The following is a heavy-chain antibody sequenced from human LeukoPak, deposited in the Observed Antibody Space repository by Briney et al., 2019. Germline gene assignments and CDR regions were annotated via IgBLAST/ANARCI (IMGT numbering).Heavy chain of an antibody. CDR3: ARGLRDYYDRSGYPHAFDI. CDR2: ISSSGSTI. J-gene: IGHJ3*02. Sequence: GGSLRLSCAASGFTFSDYYMSWIRQAPGKGLEWVSYISSSGSTIYYADSVKGRFTISRDNAKNSLYLQMNSLRAEDTAVYYCARGLRDYYDRSGYPHAFDIWGQGTMVTVSS. CDR1: GFTFSDYY. D-gene: IGHD3-22*01. V-gene: IGHV3-11*04.